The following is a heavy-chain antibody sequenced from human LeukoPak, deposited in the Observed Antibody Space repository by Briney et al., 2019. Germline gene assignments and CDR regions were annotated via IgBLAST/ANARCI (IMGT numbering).Heavy chain of an antibody. CDR1: GGSISSGGYY. V-gene: IGHV4-31*03. D-gene: IGHD3-9*01. CDR3: ARDPVLRYFDWSRTCCYYGMDV. Sequence: SQTLSLTCTVSGGSISSGGYYWSWIRQHPGKGLEWIGCIYYSGSTYYNPSPKSRVTISVDTSENQFSLKLSSVTAADTAVYYCARDPVLRYFDWSRTCCYYGMDVWGQGTTVTVSS. CDR2: IYYSGST. J-gene: IGHJ6*02.